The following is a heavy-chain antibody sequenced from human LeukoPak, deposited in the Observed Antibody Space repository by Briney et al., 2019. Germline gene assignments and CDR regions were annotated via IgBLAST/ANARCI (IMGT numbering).Heavy chain of an antibody. CDR2: ISYDENNK. V-gene: IGHV3-30*04. D-gene: IGHD6-13*01. Sequence: GGSLRLSCAASGFTFSSYAMHWVRQAPGKGLEWVAVISYDENNKYYADSVKGRFTISRDNSKNTLYLQMNSLRAEDTAVYYCARDLMGIAYRGAFYYWGQGTLVTVSS. J-gene: IGHJ4*02. CDR1: GFTFSSYA. CDR3: ARDLMGIAYRGAFYY.